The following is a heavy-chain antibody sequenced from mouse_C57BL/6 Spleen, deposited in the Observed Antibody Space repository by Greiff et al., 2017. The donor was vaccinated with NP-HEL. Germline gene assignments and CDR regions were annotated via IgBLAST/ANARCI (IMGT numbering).Heavy chain of an antibody. D-gene: IGHD4-1*01. J-gene: IGHJ3*01. V-gene: IGHV1-4*01. CDR3: ARSGGTAWFAY. Sequence: VQLQQSGAELARPGASVKMSCKASGYTFTSYTMHWVQQRPGQGLEWIGYINPSSGSTKYNQKFKDKATLTADKSSSTAYMQLSSLTSEDSAVYYCARSGGTAWFAYWGQGTLVTVSA. CDR1: GYTFTSYT. CDR2: INPSSGST.